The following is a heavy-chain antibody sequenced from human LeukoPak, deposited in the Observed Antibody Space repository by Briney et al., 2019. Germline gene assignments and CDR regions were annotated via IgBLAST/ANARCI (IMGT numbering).Heavy chain of an antibody. CDR2: TYYRSKWYN. V-gene: IGHV6-1*01. J-gene: IGHJ1*01. Sequence: SQTLSLTCAISGDSVSSNSAAWNWIRQSPSRGLEWLGRTYYRSKWYNDYAVSVKSRITINPDTSKNQFSLQLNSVTPEDTAVYYCASGGSSWHSRAEYFQHWGQGTLVTVSS. CDR1: GDSVSSNSAA. D-gene: IGHD6-13*01. CDR3: ASGGSSWHSRAEYFQH.